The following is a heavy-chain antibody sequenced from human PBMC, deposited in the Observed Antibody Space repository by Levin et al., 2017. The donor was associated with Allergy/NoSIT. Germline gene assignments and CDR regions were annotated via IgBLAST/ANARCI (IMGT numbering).Heavy chain of an antibody. V-gene: IGHV3-23*01. CDR1: GFTFSSYA. Sequence: GESLKISCAASGFTFSSYAMSWVRQAPGKGLEWVSAISGSGGSTYYADSVKGRFTISRDNSKNTLYLQMNSLRAEDTAVYYCAKASRRNFDWLLSQIDYWGQGTLVTVSS. CDR2: ISGSGGST. D-gene: IGHD3-9*01. J-gene: IGHJ4*02. CDR3: AKASRRNFDWLLSQIDY.